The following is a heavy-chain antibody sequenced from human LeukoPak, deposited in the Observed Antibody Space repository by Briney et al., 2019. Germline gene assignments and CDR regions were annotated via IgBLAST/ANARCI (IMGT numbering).Heavy chain of an antibody. CDR3: AKDGPDTAMVGPFDY. Sequence: PGGSLRLSCASSGFTFSSYAMSWVRQAPGKGLEWVSAISGSGGSTYYADSVKGRFTISRDNSKNTLYLQMNSLRAEDTAVYYSAKDGPDTAMVGPFDYWGQGTLVTVSS. J-gene: IGHJ4*02. CDR1: GFTFSSYA. D-gene: IGHD5-18*01. V-gene: IGHV3-23*01. CDR2: ISGSGGST.